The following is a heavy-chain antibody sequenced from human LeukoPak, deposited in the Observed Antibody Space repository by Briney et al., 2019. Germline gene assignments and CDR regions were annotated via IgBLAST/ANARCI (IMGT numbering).Heavy chain of an antibody. Sequence: ASVKVSCKASGYTFTGHHIHWVRQAPGQGLEWMGWINPKSGDTYYAQKFQGRVTMTRDTSISTAYMELTSLRSDDTAVYYCVRDPLGFLDKYWGQGTLVTVSS. CDR1: GYTFTGHH. D-gene: IGHD3-3*01. CDR2: INPKSGDT. CDR3: VRDPLGFLDKY. V-gene: IGHV1-2*02. J-gene: IGHJ4*02.